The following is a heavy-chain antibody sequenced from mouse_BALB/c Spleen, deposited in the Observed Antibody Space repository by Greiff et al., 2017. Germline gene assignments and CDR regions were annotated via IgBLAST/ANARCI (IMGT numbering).Heavy chain of an antibody. D-gene: IGHD1-1*01. CDR2: INPYNGDT. V-gene: IGHV1-20*02. J-gene: IGHJ2*01. CDR1: GYSFTGYF. Sequence: VQLQQSGPELVKPGASVKISCKASGYSFTGYFMNWVMQSHGKSLEWIGRINPYNGDTFYNQKFKGKATLTVDKSSSTAHMELRSLASEDSAVYYCARSITTVVAPLDYWGQGTTLTVSS. CDR3: ARSITTVVAPLDY.